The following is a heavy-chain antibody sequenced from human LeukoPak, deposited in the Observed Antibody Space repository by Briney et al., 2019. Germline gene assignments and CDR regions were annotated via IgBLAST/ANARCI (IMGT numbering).Heavy chain of an antibody. V-gene: IGHV3-15*01. D-gene: IGHD1-26*01. CDR3: TTHRYSGSYGGLYYFDY. CDR1: GFTFDDYG. J-gene: IGHJ4*02. CDR2: IKGKTDGGTT. Sequence: GGSLRLSCAASGFTFDDYGMSWVRQAPGKGLEWVGRIKGKTDGGTTDYAAPVKGRFTISRDDSKNTLYLQMNSLKTEDAAVYYCTTHRYSGSYGGLYYFDYWGQGTLVTVSS.